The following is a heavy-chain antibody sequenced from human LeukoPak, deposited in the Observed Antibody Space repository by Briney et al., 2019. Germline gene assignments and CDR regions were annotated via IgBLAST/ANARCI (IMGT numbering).Heavy chain of an antibody. J-gene: IGHJ4*02. V-gene: IGHV4-59*08. Sequence: PSETLSLTCTVSGGSISPYYWSWIRQPPGKGLEWIGYIYYSGSTSYNPSLNSRVTISVDTSKNQFSLKLSSMTAADTAVYYCARHGGGGESYPRVFDSWGRGNLVTVSS. CDR3: ARHGGGGESYPRVFDS. CDR2: IYYSGST. CDR1: GGSISPYY. D-gene: IGHD1-26*01.